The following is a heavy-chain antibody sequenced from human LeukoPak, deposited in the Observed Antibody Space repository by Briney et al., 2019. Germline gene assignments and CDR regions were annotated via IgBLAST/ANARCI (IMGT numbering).Heavy chain of an antibody. Sequence: PGESLKISCKGSGYSFTSYWIGWVRQMPGKGLEWMGIIYPGDSDTRYSPAFQGQVTISADKSISTAYLQWSSLKASDTAMYYCARARGVYYGDYEFNFDYWGQGTLVTVSS. D-gene: IGHD4-17*01. CDR3: ARARGVYYGDYEFNFDY. J-gene: IGHJ4*02. CDR2: IYPGDSDT. CDR1: GYSFTSYW. V-gene: IGHV5-51*01.